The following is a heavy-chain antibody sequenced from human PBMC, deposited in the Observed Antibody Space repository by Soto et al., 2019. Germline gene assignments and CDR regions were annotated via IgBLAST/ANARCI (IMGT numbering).Heavy chain of an antibody. Sequence: EVQLVETGGGLIQPGGSLRLSCAASGFTVSSNYMSWVRQAPGKGLEWVSVIYSGGSTYYADSVKGRFTISRDNSKNTLYLQMNSLRAEYTAVYYCAREVAVAGTPSLPFSAFDIWGQGTMVTVSS. CDR2: IYSGGST. CDR3: AREVAVAGTPSLPFSAFDI. CDR1: GFTVSSNY. D-gene: IGHD6-19*01. J-gene: IGHJ3*02. V-gene: IGHV3-53*02.